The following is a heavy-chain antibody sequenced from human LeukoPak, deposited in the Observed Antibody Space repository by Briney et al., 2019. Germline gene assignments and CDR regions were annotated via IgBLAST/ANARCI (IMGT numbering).Heavy chain of an antibody. CDR1: GGSISSYY. Sequence: PSETLSLTCTVSGGSISSYYWNWIRQPPGKGLEWIGNIYYSGSTNYNPSLKSRVTISVDTSKNQFSLKLSSVTAADTAVYYCARKPSTMVVLRAYFDYWGQGALVTVSS. D-gene: IGHD3-22*01. V-gene: IGHV4-59*08. CDR2: IYYSGST. CDR3: ARKPSTMVVLRAYFDY. J-gene: IGHJ4*02.